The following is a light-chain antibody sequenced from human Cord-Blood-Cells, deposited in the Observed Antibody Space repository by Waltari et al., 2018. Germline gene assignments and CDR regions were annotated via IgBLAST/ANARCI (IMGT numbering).Light chain of an antibody. CDR3: CSYAGSSTWV. J-gene: IGLJ3*02. CDR1: SSHVGSYHL. V-gene: IGLV2-23*01. Sequence: QSALTQPASVSGSPGQSITISCPGTSSHVGSYHLVSWYQQHPGKAPKLMIYEGSKRPSGVSNRFSGSKSGNTASLTISGLQAEDEADYYCCSYAGSSTWVFGGGTKLTVL. CDR2: EGS.